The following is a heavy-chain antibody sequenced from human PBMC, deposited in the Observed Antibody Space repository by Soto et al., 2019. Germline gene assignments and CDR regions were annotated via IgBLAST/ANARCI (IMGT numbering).Heavy chain of an antibody. D-gene: IGHD6-19*01. CDR1: GGSISSSSYY. V-gene: IGHV4-39*01. CDR2: IYYSGST. CDR3: SLIAVAGTELDY. J-gene: IGHJ4*02. Sequence: SETLSLTCTVSGGSISSSSYYWVWIRQPPGKGLEWIGSIYYSGSTYYNPSLKSRVTISVDTSKNQFSLKLSSVTAADTAVYYCSLIAVAGTELDYWGQGTLVTVSS.